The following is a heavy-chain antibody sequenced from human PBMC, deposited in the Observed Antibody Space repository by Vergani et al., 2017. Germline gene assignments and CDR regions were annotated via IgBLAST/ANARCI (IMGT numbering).Heavy chain of an antibody. CDR3: AKALPENWGNYWFDP. V-gene: IGHV3-23*01. Sequence: EVQLLESGGGLVQPGGSVRLSCAASGFTFSSYAMSWVRQAPGKGLEWVSAISGSGGSTYYADSVKGRFTISRDNSKNTLYLQMNSLSAEDTAVYYCAKALPENWGNYWFDPWGQGTLVTVSS. CDR1: GFTFSSYA. CDR2: ISGSGGST. J-gene: IGHJ5*02. D-gene: IGHD7-27*01.